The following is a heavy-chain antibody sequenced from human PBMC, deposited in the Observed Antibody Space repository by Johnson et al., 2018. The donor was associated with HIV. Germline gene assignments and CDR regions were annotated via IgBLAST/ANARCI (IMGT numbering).Heavy chain of an antibody. J-gene: IGHJ3*02. CDR1: GFTFSNYG. D-gene: IGHD4-17*01. V-gene: IGHV3-30*02. CDR3: AKVGGRHDYGDYLGAFDI. Sequence: QVQLVESGGGVVQSGGSLRLSCTASGFTFSNYGIHWVRQTPGKGLEWVAFISYVGSNKYYADSVKGRFTISRDNSKNTLYLQMNSLRAEDTAVYYCAKVGGRHDYGDYLGAFDIWGQGTMVTVSS. CDR2: ISYVGSNK.